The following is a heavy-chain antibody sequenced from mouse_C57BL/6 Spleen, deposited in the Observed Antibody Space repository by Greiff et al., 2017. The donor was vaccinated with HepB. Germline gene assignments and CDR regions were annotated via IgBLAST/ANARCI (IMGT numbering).Heavy chain of an antibody. CDR3: ARRDGYLSMDY. Sequence: VQLQQPGAELVKPGASVKLSCKASGYTFTSYWMHWVKQRPGQGLEWIGMIHPNSGSTNYNEKFKSKATLTVDKSSSTAYMQLSSLTSEDSAVYYCARRDGYLSMDYWGQGTSVTVSS. CDR2: IHPNSGST. V-gene: IGHV1-64*01. CDR1: GYTFTSYW. J-gene: IGHJ4*01. D-gene: IGHD2-3*01.